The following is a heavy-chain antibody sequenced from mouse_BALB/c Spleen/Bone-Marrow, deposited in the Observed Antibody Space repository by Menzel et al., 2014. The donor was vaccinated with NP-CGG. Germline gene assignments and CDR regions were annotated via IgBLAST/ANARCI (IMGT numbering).Heavy chain of an antibody. CDR1: GFTFSSYG. CDR2: INNNDGNT. V-gene: IGHV5-6-3*01. CDR3: ARDNYGSRFDY. J-gene: IGHJ2*01. D-gene: IGHD1-1*01. Sequence: EVKLVESGGGLVQPGGSLKLSCAASGFTFSSYGTSWVRQTPDKRLELVATINNNDGNTYYPDSVKGRFTISRDNAKNTLYLQMSSLKSEDTAMYYCARDNYGSRFDYWGQGTTLTVSS.